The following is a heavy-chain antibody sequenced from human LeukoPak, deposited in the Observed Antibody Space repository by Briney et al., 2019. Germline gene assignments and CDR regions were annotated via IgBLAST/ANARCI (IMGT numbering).Heavy chain of an antibody. J-gene: IGHJ4*02. V-gene: IGHV4-39*01. Sequence: PPETLSLTCTVSGGSISSSSYYWGWIRQPPGKGLEWIGSIYYSGSTYYNPSLKSRVTISVDTSKNQFSLKLSSVTAADTAVYYCARQSPGIAVVLYYFDYWGQGTLVTVSS. CDR2: IYYSGST. D-gene: IGHD6-19*01. CDR1: GGSISSSSYY. CDR3: ARQSPGIAVVLYYFDY.